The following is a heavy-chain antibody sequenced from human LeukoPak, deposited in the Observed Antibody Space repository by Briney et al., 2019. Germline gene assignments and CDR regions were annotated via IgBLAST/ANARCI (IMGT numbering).Heavy chain of an antibody. CDR2: IYHSGST. J-gene: IGHJ4*02. Sequence: SETLSLTFAVSGGSISSGGYSWSWIRQPPGKGLEWIGYIYHSGSTYYNPSLKSRVTISVDRSKNQFSLKLSSVTAADTAVYYCARAPPLRWYPRSFDYWGQGTLVTVSS. V-gene: IGHV4-30-2*01. CDR3: ARAPPLRWYPRSFDY. D-gene: IGHD4-23*01. CDR1: GGSISSGGYS.